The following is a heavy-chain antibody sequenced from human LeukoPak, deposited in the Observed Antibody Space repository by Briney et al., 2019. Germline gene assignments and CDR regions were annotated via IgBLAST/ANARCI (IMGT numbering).Heavy chain of an antibody. J-gene: IGHJ4*02. CDR1: GYTLTELS. CDR3: ATEPPAVAGHFDY. CDR2: FDPEDGET. V-gene: IGHV1-24*01. Sequence: ASVKVSCKVSGYTLTELSMHWVRQAPGKGLEWMGGFDPEDGETIYAQKFQGRVTMPEDTSTDTAYMELSSLRSEDTAVYYCATEPPAVAGHFDYWGQGTLVTVSS. D-gene: IGHD6-19*01.